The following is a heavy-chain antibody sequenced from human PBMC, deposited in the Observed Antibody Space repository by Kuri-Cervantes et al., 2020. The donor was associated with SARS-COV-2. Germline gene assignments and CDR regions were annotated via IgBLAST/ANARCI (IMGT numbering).Heavy chain of an antibody. D-gene: IGHD6-6*01. CDR3: ARGGIAARPFPFDY. V-gene: IGHV1-2*02. CDR2: VNPNSGDT. Sequence: ASVKVSCKASGHTFTGYYMHWVRQAPGQGLEWMGWVNPNSGDTNYAQRFQGRVTMTRDTSISTDYLELSRLRSDDTAVYYCARGGIAARPFPFDYWGQGTLVTVSS. J-gene: IGHJ4*02. CDR1: GHTFTGYY.